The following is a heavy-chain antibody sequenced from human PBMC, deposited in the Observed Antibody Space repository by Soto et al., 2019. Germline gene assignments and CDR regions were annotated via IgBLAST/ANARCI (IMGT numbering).Heavy chain of an antibody. V-gene: IGHV4-4*02. J-gene: IGHJ4*02. CDR3: ARNGYSTSSVSAY. CDR2: IYHSGST. D-gene: IGHD2-2*01. Sequence: GKGLEWIGEIYHSGSTNYNPSLKSRVTISVDKSKNQFSLKLSSVTAADTAVYYGARNGYSTSSVSAYRGKGTLVTGSP.